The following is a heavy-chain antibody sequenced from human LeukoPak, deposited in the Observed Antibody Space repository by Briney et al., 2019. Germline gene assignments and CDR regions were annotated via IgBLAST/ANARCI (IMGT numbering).Heavy chain of an antibody. CDR3: ARDSVPAAGTYFAY. V-gene: IGHV3-48*02. CDR1: GFTFSSYS. J-gene: IGHJ4*02. D-gene: IGHD6-13*01. CDR2: ISSSSSTI. Sequence: GGSLRLSCAASGFTFSSYSMNWVRQAPGKGLEWVSYISSSSSTIYYADSVKGRFTISRDNAKNSLYLQMNSLRDEDTAVYSCARDSVPAAGTYFAYWGQGTLVTVSS.